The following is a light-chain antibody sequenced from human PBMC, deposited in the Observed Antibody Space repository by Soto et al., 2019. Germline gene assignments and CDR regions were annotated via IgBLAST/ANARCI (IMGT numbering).Light chain of an antibody. CDR1: SSDVGSYNL. J-gene: IGLJ2*01. CDR2: EVS. V-gene: IGLV2-23*02. CDR3: CSYARSSTVV. Sequence: QSALTQPASVSGSPGQSITISCTGTSSDVGSYNLVSWYQQHPGKAPKLMIYEVSKRPSGVSNRFSGSKSGNTASLTISGLQAEDEADYYCCSYARSSTVVFGGGTQVTLL.